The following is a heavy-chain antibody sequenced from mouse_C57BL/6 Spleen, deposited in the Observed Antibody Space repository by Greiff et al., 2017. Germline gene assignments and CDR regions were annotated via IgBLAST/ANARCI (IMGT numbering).Heavy chain of an antibody. CDR2: IDPENGDT. D-gene: IGHD4-1*01. Sequence: EVQGVESGAELVRPGASVKLSCTASGFNIKDDYMHWVKQRPEQGLEWIGWIDPENGDTEYASKFQGKATITADTSSNTAYLQLSSLTSEDTAVYYCTKRLGAYYFDYWGQGTTLTVSS. CDR3: TKRLGAYYFDY. J-gene: IGHJ2*01. V-gene: IGHV14-4*01. CDR1: GFNIKDDY.